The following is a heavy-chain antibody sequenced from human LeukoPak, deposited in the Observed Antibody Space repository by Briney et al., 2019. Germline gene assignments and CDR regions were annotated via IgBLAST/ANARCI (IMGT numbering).Heavy chain of an antibody. CDR3: ARATYYYDSSGREAIQYFQH. Sequence: ASVKVSCKASGCTFTSYYMHWVRQAPGQGLEWMGIINPSGGSTSYAQKFQGRVTMTRDTSTSTVYMELSSLRSEDTAVYYCARATYYYDSSGREAIQYFQHWGQGTLVTVSS. J-gene: IGHJ1*01. D-gene: IGHD3-22*01. V-gene: IGHV1-46*01. CDR2: INPSGGST. CDR1: GCTFTSYY.